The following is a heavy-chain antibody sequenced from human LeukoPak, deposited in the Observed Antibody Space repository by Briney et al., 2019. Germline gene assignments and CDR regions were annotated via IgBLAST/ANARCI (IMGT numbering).Heavy chain of an antibody. CDR3: ARERRGFVG. J-gene: IGHJ4*02. D-gene: IGHD5-12*01. CDR1: GFTFSSYG. V-gene: IGHV3-23*01. Sequence: GGSLRLSCAASGFTFSSYGMSWVRQAPGKGLEWVSSISGSGGSTYYADSVKGRFTIPRDNSKNTLYLEMNSLRAEDTAVYYCARERRGFVGWGQGTLVTVSS. CDR2: ISGSGGST.